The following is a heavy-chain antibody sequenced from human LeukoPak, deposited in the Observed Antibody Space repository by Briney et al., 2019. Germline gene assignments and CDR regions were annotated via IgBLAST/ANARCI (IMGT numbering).Heavy chain of an antibody. CDR3: AKGGMIVVVTIDY. CDR2: IYSGGRT. V-gene: IGHV3-53*01. J-gene: IGHJ4*02. CDR1: GFTFSSYW. D-gene: IGHD3-22*01. Sequence: GGSLRLSCAASGFTFSSYWMHWVRQAPGKGLVWVSVIYSGGRTYYVDSVKGRFTISRDISKNTLYLQMNSLRAEDTAVYYCAKGGMIVVVTIDYWGQGTLVTVSS.